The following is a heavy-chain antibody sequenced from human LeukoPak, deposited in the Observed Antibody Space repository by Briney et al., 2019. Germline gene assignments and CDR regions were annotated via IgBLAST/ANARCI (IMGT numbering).Heavy chain of an antibody. Sequence: GASVKVSCKASGGTFSSYAISWVRQAPGQGLEWMGRIIPILGIANYAQKFQGRVTITADKSTSTAYMELSSLRSEDTAVYYCASIAAAGRGFDYWGQGTLVTVSP. D-gene: IGHD6-13*01. CDR2: IIPILGIA. V-gene: IGHV1-69*04. CDR1: GGTFSSYA. J-gene: IGHJ4*02. CDR3: ASIAAAGRGFDY.